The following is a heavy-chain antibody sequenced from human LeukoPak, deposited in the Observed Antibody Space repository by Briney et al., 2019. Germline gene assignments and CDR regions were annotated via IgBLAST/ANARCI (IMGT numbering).Heavy chain of an antibody. V-gene: IGHV4-59*01. D-gene: IGHD6-19*01. CDR1: GGSISSYY. Sequence: SETLSLTCTVSGGSISSYYWSWIRQPPGKGLEWIGYIYYSGSTNYNPSLKSRVTISVDTSKNQFSLKLSSVTAADTAVYYCARGKQWLSPYYFDYWGQGTLVTVSS. J-gene: IGHJ4*02. CDR2: IYYSGST. CDR3: ARGKQWLSPYYFDY.